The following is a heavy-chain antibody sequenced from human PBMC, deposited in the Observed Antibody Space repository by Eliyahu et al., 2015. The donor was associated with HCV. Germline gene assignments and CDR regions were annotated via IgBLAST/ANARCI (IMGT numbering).Heavy chain of an antibody. D-gene: IGHD4-23*01. Sequence: EVQLVQSEAXVKXPGXXLKISCKGSGXXFSTYWIAWVRQMPGXGLEWMGIIYPGDSDTRYSPSFQGQVTISADKSINIAYLQWSSLKASDTAMYYCAKRAGGGNSDYYFDYWGQGTLVTVSS. CDR3: AKRAGGGNSDYYFDY. CDR2: IYPGDSDT. J-gene: IGHJ4*02. CDR1: GXXFSTYW. V-gene: IGHV5-51*01.